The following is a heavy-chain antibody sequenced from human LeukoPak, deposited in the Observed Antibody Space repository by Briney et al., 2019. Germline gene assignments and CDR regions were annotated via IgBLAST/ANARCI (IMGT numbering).Heavy chain of an antibody. D-gene: IGHD3-10*01. J-gene: IGHJ2*01. CDR2: ISSSGSTI. Sequence: GGSLRLSCAASGFTFSDYYMSWIRQAPGKGLEWVSYISSSGSTIYQADSVKGRFTISRDNAKNSLYLQMNSQRAEDTAVYYCARDRYGSGSYYNWYFDLWGRGTLVTVSS. CDR1: GFTFSDYY. CDR3: ARDRYGSGSYYNWYFDL. V-gene: IGHV3-11*01.